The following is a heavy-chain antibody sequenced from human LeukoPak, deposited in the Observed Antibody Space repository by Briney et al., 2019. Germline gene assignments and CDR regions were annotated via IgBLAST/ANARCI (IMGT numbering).Heavy chain of an antibody. CDR2: INSDGSST. CDR3: AREDSGAVALDY. V-gene: IGHV3-74*01. J-gene: IGHJ4*02. Sequence: PGGSLRLSCAASGFTFSTYAIHWVRQAPGKGLVWVSRINSDGSSTTYADSVKGRFTISRDNARNTLYLQMNSLRAEDTAVYYCAREDSGAVALDYWGQGALVTVSS. CDR1: GFTFSTYA. D-gene: IGHD6-19*01.